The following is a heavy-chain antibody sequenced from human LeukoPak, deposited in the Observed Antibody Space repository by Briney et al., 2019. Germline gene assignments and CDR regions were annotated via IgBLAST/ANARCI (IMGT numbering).Heavy chain of an antibody. Sequence: SETLSLTCTVSGGSISSYYWSWIRQPPGKGLEWIGYIYYSGSTNYNPSLKSRVTISVDTSKNQFPLKLSSVTAADTAVYYCARRAAAGTSSGWKYYYYMDVWGKGTTVTVSS. CDR3: ARRAAAGTSSGWKYYYYMDV. V-gene: IGHV4-59*01. D-gene: IGHD6-13*01. CDR1: GGSISSYY. J-gene: IGHJ6*03. CDR2: IYYSGST.